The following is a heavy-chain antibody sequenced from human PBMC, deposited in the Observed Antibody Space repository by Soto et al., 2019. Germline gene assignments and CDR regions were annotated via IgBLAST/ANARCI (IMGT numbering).Heavy chain of an antibody. D-gene: IGHD6-13*01. Sequence: SETLSLTCAVYGGSFSGYYWSWIRQPPGEGLEWIGEINHSGSTNYNPSLKSRVTISVDTSKNQFSLKLSSVTAADTAVYYCARLKLAAATYFDYWGQGTLVTVSS. V-gene: IGHV4-34*01. CDR1: GGSFSGYY. CDR3: ARLKLAAATYFDY. CDR2: INHSGST. J-gene: IGHJ4*02.